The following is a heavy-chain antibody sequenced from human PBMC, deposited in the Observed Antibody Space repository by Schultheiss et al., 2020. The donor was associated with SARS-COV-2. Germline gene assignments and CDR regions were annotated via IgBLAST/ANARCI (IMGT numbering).Heavy chain of an antibody. J-gene: IGHJ6*02. Sequence: GGSLRLSCAASGFTFSSYWMNWVRQAPGKGLEWVSYISSSGSTIYYADSVKGRFTISRDNAKNSLYLQMNSLRAEDTAVYYCARDLSWWLSEYYYGMDVWGQGTTVTVSS. CDR1: GFTFSSYW. D-gene: IGHD2-15*01. CDR3: ARDLSWWLSEYYYGMDV. V-gene: IGHV3-48*04. CDR2: ISSSGSTI.